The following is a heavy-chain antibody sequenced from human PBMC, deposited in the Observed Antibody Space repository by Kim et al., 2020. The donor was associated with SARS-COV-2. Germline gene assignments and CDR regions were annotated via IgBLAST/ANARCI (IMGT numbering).Heavy chain of an antibody. V-gene: IGHV1-69*13. J-gene: IGHJ5*02. CDR1: GGTFSSYA. CDR3: ADTRDCSSTSCSSWFDP. CDR2: IIPIFGTA. D-gene: IGHD2-2*01. Sequence: SVKVSCKASGGTFSSYAISWVRQAPGQGLEWMGGIIPIFGTANYAQKFQGRVTITADESTSTAYMELSSLRSEDTAVYYCADTRDCSSTSCSSWFDPWGQGTLVTVSS.